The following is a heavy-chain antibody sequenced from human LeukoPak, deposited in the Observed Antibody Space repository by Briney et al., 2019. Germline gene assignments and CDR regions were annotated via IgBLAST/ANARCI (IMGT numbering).Heavy chain of an antibody. J-gene: IGHJ5*02. Sequence: GGSLRLSCAASGFTFSTFTMSWARQAPGKGLEWVSSISSTGFYMHYADSVKGRFTISRDNAKNSLYLQMNSLRAEDTAVYYCAKGGFMSSGRWFDPWGQGTLVTVSS. CDR3: AKGGFMSSGRWFDP. V-gene: IGHV3-21*01. CDR2: ISSTGFYM. CDR1: GFTFSTFT. D-gene: IGHD6-19*01.